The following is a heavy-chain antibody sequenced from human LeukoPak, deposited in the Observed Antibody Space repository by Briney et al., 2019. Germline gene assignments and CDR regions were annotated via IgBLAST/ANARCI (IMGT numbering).Heavy chain of an antibody. CDR1: GFTFSSYG. Sequence: GRSLRLSCAASGFTFSSYGMHWVRQAPGKGLEWVAVISYDGSNKYYADSVKGRFTISRDNSKNTLYLQMNSLRAEDTAVYYCARKYDFWSGYYQGAYYFDYWGQGTLVTVSS. CDR3: ARKYDFWSGYYQGAYYFDY. CDR2: ISYDGSNK. J-gene: IGHJ4*02. V-gene: IGHV3-30*03. D-gene: IGHD3-3*01.